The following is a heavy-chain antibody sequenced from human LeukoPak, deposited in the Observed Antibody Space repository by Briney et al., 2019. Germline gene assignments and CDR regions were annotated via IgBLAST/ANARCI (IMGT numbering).Heavy chain of an antibody. D-gene: IGHD1-26*01. V-gene: IGHV3-7*01. J-gene: IGHJ4*02. CDR2: IKQDGSEK. CDR3: ARDSRAVGATGYFDY. CDR1: GFTFSSYW. Sequence: GGSLRLSCAASGFTFSSYWMSWVRQAPGKGLEWVANIKQDGSEKYYVDSVKGRFTISRDNAKNSLYLQMNSLRAEDTAVYYCARDSRAVGATGYFDYWGQGTLVTVSS.